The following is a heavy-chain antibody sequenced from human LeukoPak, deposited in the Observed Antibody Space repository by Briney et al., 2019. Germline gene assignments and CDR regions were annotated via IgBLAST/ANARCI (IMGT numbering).Heavy chain of an antibody. V-gene: IGHV4-39*01. D-gene: IGHD6-19*01. CDR2: IYYSGST. CDR3: ASLSSGWYYYYYGMDV. J-gene: IGHJ6*02. Sequence: SETLSLTCTVSGGSISSSSYYWGWIRQPPGKGLEWIGSIYYSGSTYYNPSLKSRVTISVDTSKNQSSLKLSSVTAADTAVYYCASLSSGWYYYYYGMDVWGQGTTVTVSS. CDR1: GGSISSSSYY.